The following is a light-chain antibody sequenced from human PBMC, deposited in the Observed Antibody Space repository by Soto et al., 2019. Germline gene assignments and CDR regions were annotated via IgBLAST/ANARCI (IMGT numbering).Light chain of an antibody. Sequence: EIVMTQSPATLSVSPGERVTLSCRASQTISGTLAWYQQKPGQPPRLLFYGASTRATGLPARFSGTGSGTEFTLTINSLQAEDSAVYYCQQYYNWPRTFGQGTRLEI. CDR1: QTISGT. V-gene: IGKV3-15*01. CDR3: QQYYNWPRT. J-gene: IGKJ5*01. CDR2: GAS.